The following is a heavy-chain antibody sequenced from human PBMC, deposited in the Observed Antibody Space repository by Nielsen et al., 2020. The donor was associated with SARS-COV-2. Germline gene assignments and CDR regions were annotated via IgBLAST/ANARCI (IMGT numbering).Heavy chain of an antibody. CDR3: AAHSSSSGSYFDY. D-gene: IGHD6-6*01. CDR2: ISGSGGST. V-gene: IGHV3-23*01. Sequence: GGSLRLSCAASGFTFSSYAMSWVRQAPGKGLEWVSAISGSGGSTYYADSVKGRFTISRDNSKNTLYLQMNSLRAEDTAVYYCAAHSSSSGSYFDYWGQGTLVTVSS. CDR1: GFTFSSYA. J-gene: IGHJ4*02.